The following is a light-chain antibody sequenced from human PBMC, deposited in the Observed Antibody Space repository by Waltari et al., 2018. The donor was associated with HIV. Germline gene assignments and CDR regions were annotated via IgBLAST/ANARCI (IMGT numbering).Light chain of an antibody. V-gene: IGLV2-11*01. Sequence: QSALTQPRSVSGSPGQSVTISCTGPSSDVGCYNYVSWYQQHPGKAPKLMIYDVSKRPSGVPDRFSGSKSGNTASLTISGLQAEDEADYYCCSYAGSYTYVFGTGTKVTVL. CDR3: CSYAGSYTYV. CDR1: SSDVGCYNY. J-gene: IGLJ1*01. CDR2: DVS.